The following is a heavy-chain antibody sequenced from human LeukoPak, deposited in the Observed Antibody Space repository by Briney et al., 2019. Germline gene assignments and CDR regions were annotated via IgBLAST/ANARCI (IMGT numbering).Heavy chain of an antibody. V-gene: IGHV3-21*01. CDR2: ISSSTRHI. J-gene: IGHJ4*02. Sequence: RGCLRLSCAASGFTFTSYSMNWIRQAPGTGLEWVSSISSSTRHIYYADSVKGRFITSKDNAKNSLYLQMNSLRAEDTAVYYCARAGGSTVSPSDYWGQGTLVTVSS. CDR3: ARAGGSTVSPSDY. D-gene: IGHD4-17*01. CDR1: GFTFTSYS.